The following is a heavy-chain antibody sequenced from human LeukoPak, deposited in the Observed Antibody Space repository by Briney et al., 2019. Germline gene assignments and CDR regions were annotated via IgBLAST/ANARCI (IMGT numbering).Heavy chain of an antibody. CDR2: IRYDGSNK. V-gene: IGHV3-30*02. Sequence: HPGGSLRLSCAASGFTFSSYGMHWVRQAPGKGLEWVAFIRYDGSNKYYADSVKGRFTISRDNSKNTLYLQMNSLRAEDTAVYYCAKDASPTDYYGSGSCLDYWGQGTLVTVSS. CDR3: AKDASPTDYYGSGSCLDY. J-gene: IGHJ4*02. CDR1: GFTFSSYG. D-gene: IGHD3-10*01.